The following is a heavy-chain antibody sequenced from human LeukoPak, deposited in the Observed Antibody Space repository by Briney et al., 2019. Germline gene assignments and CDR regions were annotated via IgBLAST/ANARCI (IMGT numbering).Heavy chain of an antibody. J-gene: IGHJ4*02. CDR3: AKGGLRVTDY. CDR1: GFIFSNSW. CDR2: VNNDGSST. D-gene: IGHD5/OR15-5a*01. V-gene: IGHV3-74*03. Sequence: GGSLRLSCAASGFIFSNSWRHWVRQAPGKGLVWVSRVNNDGSSTTYADSVKGRFTISRDNAENTLYLQMNSLRAEDTAGYYCAKGGLRVTDYWGQGTLVTVSS.